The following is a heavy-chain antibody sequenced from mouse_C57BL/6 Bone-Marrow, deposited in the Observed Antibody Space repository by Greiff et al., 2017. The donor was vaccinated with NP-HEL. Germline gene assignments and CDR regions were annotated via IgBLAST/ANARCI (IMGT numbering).Heavy chain of an antibody. D-gene: IGHD1-2*01. CDR2: IYWDDDK. J-gene: IGHJ2*01. CDR3: ARRKVYGPFDY. Sequence: QVTLKVSGPGILQSSQTLSLTCSFSGFSLSTSGMGVSWIRQPSGKGLEWLGHIYWDDDKHYNPSLKSRLTISKDTSRNQVLLKITSVDTADAATYYCARRKVYGPFDYWGQGTTLTVSS. CDR1: GFSLSTSGMG. V-gene: IGHV8-12*01.